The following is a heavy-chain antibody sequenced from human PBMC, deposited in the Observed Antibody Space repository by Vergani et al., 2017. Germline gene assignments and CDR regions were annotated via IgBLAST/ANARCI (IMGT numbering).Heavy chain of an antibody. CDR3: AIRHYDILTGYYSPTS. J-gene: IGHJ5*02. Sequence: QVQLQQWGAGLLKPSETLSLTCAVYGGSFSGYYWSWIRQPPGKGLEWIGEINHSGSTNHNPSLKSRVTISVDTSKNQLSLKLSSVTAADTAVYYCAIRHYDILTGYYSPTSWGQGTLVTVSS. D-gene: IGHD3-9*01. CDR2: INHSGST. CDR1: GGSFSGYY. V-gene: IGHV4-34*01.